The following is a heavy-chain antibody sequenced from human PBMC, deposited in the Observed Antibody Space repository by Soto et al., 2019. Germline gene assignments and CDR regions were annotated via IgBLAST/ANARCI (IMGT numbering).Heavy chain of an antibody. V-gene: IGHV3-30*18. J-gene: IGHJ4*02. CDR2: VSHDGRNT. D-gene: IGHD6-19*01. CDR3: AKGGRQWLVTSDFNY. CDR1: GLTFSNYG. Sequence: GGSLRISCAASGLTFSNYGMHWVRQAPGKGLEWVAVVSHDGRNTHYADFVKGQFTISRDSSKNTVSLEMTSLRAEDTAVYYCAKGGRQWLVTSDFNYWGQGA.